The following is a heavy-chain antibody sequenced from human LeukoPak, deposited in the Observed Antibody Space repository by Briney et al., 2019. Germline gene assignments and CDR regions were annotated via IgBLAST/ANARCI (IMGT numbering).Heavy chain of an antibody. J-gene: IGHJ4*02. D-gene: IGHD5-18*01. V-gene: IGHV4-39*02. CDR3: ARLRGYSYDY. CDR1: GGSISSSSYY. Sequence: SETLSLTCAVSGGSISSSSYYWGWIRRPPGTGLEWIGDIFYSGSTYYNPSLKSRVTISVDTSKNHFSLKLSSVTAADTAVYYCARLRGYSYDYWGQGTLVTVSS. CDR2: IFYSGST.